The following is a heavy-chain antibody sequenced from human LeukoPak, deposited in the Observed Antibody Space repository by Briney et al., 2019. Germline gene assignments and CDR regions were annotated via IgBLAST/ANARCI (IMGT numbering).Heavy chain of an antibody. CDR2: ISSNGGST. CDR3: VKDFYSNGRITMFAWSYYFDY. Sequence: GGSLRLSCSASGFTFSSYAMHWVRQAPGKGLEYVSAISSNGGSTYYADSVKGRFTISRDNSKNTLYLQMSSLRAEDTAVYYCVKDFYSNGRITMFAWSYYFDYWGQGTLVTVSS. CDR1: GFTFSSYA. D-gene: IGHD3-3*01. J-gene: IGHJ4*02. V-gene: IGHV3-64D*09.